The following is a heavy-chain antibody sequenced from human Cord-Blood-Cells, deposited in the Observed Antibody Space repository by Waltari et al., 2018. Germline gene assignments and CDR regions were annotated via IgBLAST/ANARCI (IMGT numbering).Heavy chain of an antibody. D-gene: IGHD3-22*01. Sequence: QVQLVQSGAEVKKPGASVKVSCKASGYTFTGYYMHWVRQAPGQGLEWMGWINPNSGGTNYAQKFQGWVTMTRDTSISTAYMELSRLRSDDTVVYYCARDYYDSSGYYDYWGQGTLVTVSS. J-gene: IGHJ4*02. V-gene: IGHV1-2*04. CDR2: INPNSGGT. CDR1: GYTFTGYY. CDR3: ARDYYDSSGYYDY.